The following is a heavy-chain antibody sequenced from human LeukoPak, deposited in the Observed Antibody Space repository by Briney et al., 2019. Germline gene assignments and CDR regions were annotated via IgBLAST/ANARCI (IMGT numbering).Heavy chain of an antibody. J-gene: IGHJ4*02. CDR3: ASFYSNSLYFDS. Sequence: SETLSLTCTVSGGSISSYYWSWIRQPPGKGLEWIGYIYTSGSTNYNPSLKSRVTISVDTSKNQLSLKLSSVTAADTAVYYCASFYSNSLYFDSWGQGTLVTVSS. D-gene: IGHD4-11*01. V-gene: IGHV4-4*09. CDR2: IYTSGST. CDR1: GGSISSYY.